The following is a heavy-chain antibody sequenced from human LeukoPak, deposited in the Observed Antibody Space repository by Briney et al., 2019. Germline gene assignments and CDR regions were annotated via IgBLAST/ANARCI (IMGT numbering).Heavy chain of an antibody. V-gene: IGHV7-4-1*02. CDR3: ARGSNYVYDAFDI. D-gene: IGHD4-11*01. CDR2: INTNTGNP. CDR1: GYTFTTYY. J-gene: IGHJ3*02. Sequence: ASVTVSFKASGYTFTTYYVHWVRQAPGQGLEWMGWINTNTGNPTYAQGFTGRFVFSLDTSVSTAYLQISSLKAEDTAVYYCARGSNYVYDAFDIWGQGTMVTVSS.